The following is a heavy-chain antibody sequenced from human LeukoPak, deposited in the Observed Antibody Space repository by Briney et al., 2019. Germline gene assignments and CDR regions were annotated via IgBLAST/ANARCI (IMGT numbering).Heavy chain of an antibody. CDR1: GYTFTSYG. CDR3: ARVDYGDYPSGY. CDR2: ISAYNGNT. J-gene: IGHJ4*02. Sequence: ASVKVSCKASGYTFTSYGISWVRQAAGQGLEWMGWISAYNGNTNYAQKLQGRVTMTTDTSTSTAYMELRSLRSDDTAVYYCARVDYGDYPSGYWGQGTLVTVSS. V-gene: IGHV1-18*01. D-gene: IGHD4-17*01.